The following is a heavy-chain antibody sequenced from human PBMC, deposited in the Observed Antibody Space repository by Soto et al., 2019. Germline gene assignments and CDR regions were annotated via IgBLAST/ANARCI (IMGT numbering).Heavy chain of an antibody. CDR2: ISYDGSNK. CDR3: AKGSRGWFDP. Sequence: QVQLVESGGGVVQPGRSLRLSCAASGFTFSSYGVHWVRQAPGKGLEWVAVISYDGSNKYYADSVKGRFTISRDNSKNTLYLQMNSLRAEDTAVYYCAKGSRGWFDPWGQGTLVTVSS. V-gene: IGHV3-30*18. J-gene: IGHJ5*02. CDR1: GFTFSSYG.